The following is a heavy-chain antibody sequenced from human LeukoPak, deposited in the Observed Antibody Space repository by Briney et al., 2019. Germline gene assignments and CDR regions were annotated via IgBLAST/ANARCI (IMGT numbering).Heavy chain of an antibody. Sequence: GGSLRLSCAASGFTFSSYWMSWVRQAPGKGLEWVANIKQDGSEKYYVDSVKGRFTISRDNAKNSLYLQMNSLRAEDTAVYYCPRALDYGDYPLGYWGQGTLVTVSS. CDR3: PRALDYGDYPLGY. CDR1: GFTFSSYW. J-gene: IGHJ4*02. CDR2: IKQDGSEK. D-gene: IGHD4-17*01. V-gene: IGHV3-7*04.